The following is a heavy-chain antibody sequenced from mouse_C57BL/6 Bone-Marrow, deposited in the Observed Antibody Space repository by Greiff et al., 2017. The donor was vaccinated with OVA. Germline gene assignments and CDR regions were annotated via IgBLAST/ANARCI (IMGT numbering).Heavy chain of an antibody. V-gene: IGHV1-59*01. CDR2: IDPSDSST. CDR1: GYTFTSYW. Sequence: QVQLKQPGAELVRPGPSVKLSCKASGYTFTSYWMHWVKQRPGQGLEWIGVIDPSDSSTHYNQTFKGKATLTVDTSSSTAYMQLSSLTSEDSEVYYWVPHDYGSSDGYWGQGTTRTVSS. J-gene: IGHJ2*01. D-gene: IGHD1-1*01. CDR3: VPHDYGSSDGY.